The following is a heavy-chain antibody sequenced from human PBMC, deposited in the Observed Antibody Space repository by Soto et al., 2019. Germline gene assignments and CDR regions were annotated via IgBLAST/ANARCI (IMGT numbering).Heavy chain of an antibody. D-gene: IGHD1-26*01. Sequence: GTMWLSWSVSGFTVSRKYMSWVRQAQAKGLEWASLMYRGGGTSYADYAKGRFTISRDNSKNTIYLKMNSLRAEDTAVYYCARGGDTSFDYWGQGTLVTVSS. J-gene: IGHJ4*02. CDR3: ARGGDTSFDY. CDR1: GFTVSRKY. CDR2: MYRGGGT. V-gene: IGHV3-53*01.